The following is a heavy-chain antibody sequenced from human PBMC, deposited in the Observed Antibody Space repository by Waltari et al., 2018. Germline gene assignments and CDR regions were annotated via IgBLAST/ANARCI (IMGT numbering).Heavy chain of an antibody. CDR1: GGTFSSYA. Sequence: QVQLVQSGAEVKKPGSSVKVSCKASGGTFSSYAISWVRQAPGPGIGWMGGSIPIFGTENDAQKFQGRVTITADESTRNAYMELSSLRSEDTAVDYCARIGRSGGSSHDYYYGMDVWGQGTTVTVSS. J-gene: IGHJ6*02. CDR2: SIPIFGTE. D-gene: IGHD2-15*01. CDR3: ARIGRSGGSSHDYYYGMDV. V-gene: IGHV1-69*01.